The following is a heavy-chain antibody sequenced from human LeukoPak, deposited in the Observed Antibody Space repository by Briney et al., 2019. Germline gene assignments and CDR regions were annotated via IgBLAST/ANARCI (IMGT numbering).Heavy chain of an antibody. CDR1: GFTFSNAW. CDR2: IKSKTDGGTT. J-gene: IGHJ4*02. CDR3: TTEPRPTYYYGSGSHDY. Sequence: PGGSLRLSCAASGFTFSNAWMSWVRQDPGKGLEWVGRIKSKTDGGTTDYAAPVKGRFTISRDDSKNTLYLQMNSLKTEDTAVYYCTTEPRPTYYYGSGSHDYWGQGTLVTVSS. D-gene: IGHD3-10*01. V-gene: IGHV3-15*01.